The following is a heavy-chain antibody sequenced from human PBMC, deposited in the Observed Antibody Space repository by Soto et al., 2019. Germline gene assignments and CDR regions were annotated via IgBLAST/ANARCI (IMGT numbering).Heavy chain of an antibody. J-gene: IGHJ6*02. V-gene: IGHV3-30-3*01. CDR2: ISYDGSNK. CDR1: GFTFSSYA. Sequence: GGSLRLSCAASGFTFSSYAMHWVRQAPGKGLEWVAVISYDGSNKYYADSVKGRFTISRDNSKNTLYLQMNSLRAEDTAVYYCARDQKYSSGWPQPPRYYYYYYGMDVWGQGTTVTVSS. D-gene: IGHD6-19*01. CDR3: ARDQKYSSGWPQPPRYYYYYYGMDV.